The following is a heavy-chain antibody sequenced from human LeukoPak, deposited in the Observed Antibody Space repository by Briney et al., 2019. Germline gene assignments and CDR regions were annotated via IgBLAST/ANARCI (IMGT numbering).Heavy chain of an antibody. CDR1: GFIFHDFA. J-gene: IGHJ6*03. D-gene: IGHD3-10*01. CDR2: ISWNSDII. CDR3: VKSGGYYYMDA. V-gene: IGHV3-9*01. Sequence: GGSLRLSCAASGFIFHDFAMHWVRQVPGKGLEWVSTISWNSDIILYADYVKGRFTISRDNDRESLYMEMKNLRPEDTALYYCVKSGGYYYMDAWGKGTTDIVSS.